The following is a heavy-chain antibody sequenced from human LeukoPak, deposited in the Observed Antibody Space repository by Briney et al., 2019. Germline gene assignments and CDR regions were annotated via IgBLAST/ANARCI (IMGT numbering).Heavy chain of an antibody. J-gene: IGHJ4*02. CDR1: GGSISSYY. D-gene: IGHD6-19*01. V-gene: IGHV4-59*01. CDR2: IYYSGST. Sequence: PSETLSLTCTVSGGSISSYYWSWIRQPPGKGLEWIGYIYYSGSTNYNPSLKSRVTISVDTSKNQFSLRLSSVTAADTAVYYCARARGGWYDFDYWGQGTLVTVSS. CDR3: ARARGGWYDFDY.